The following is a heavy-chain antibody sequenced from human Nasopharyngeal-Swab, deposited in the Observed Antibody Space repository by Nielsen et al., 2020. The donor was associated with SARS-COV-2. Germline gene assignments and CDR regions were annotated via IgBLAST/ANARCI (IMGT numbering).Heavy chain of an antibody. V-gene: IGHV3-30-3*01. D-gene: IGHD6-6*01. CDR3: ARGSSSYYFDY. CDR1: GFTFSSYA. Sequence: GGSLRLSCAASGFTFSSYAMRWVRQAPGKGLEWVAVISYDGSNKYYADSVKGRFTISRDNSKNTLYLQMNNLRAEDTAVYYCARGSSSYYFDYWGQGTLVTVSS. CDR2: ISYDGSNK. J-gene: IGHJ4*02.